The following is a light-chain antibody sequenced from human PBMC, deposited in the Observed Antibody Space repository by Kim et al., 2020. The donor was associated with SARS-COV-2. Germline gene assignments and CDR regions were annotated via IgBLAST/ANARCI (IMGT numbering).Light chain of an antibody. CDR2: EDN. CDR1: SGSIASNY. CDR3: QSYENNYWV. J-gene: IGLJ3*02. Sequence: NFMLTQPHSVSESPGKTITISCTRSSGSIASNYVQLYQQRPGSAPTPVIYEDNQRPSGVPDRFSGSVDSSSNSASLTISGLRTEDEADYYCQSYENNYWVFGGGTKLTVL. V-gene: IGLV6-57*03.